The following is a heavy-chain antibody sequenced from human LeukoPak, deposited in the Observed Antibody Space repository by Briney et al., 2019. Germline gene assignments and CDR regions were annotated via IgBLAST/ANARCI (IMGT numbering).Heavy chain of an antibody. CDR1: GFTFSSYS. V-gene: IGHV3-21*01. Sequence: PGGSLRLSCAASGFTFSSYSMNWVRQAPGKGLEWVSSISSSSSYIYYAASVKGRFTISSDNAKNSLYLQMNSLRAEDTAVYYCAKFTILRVVTYFDYRGQGTLATVSS. CDR3: AKFTILRVVTYFDY. CDR2: ISSSSSYI. D-gene: IGHD3-3*01. J-gene: IGHJ4*02.